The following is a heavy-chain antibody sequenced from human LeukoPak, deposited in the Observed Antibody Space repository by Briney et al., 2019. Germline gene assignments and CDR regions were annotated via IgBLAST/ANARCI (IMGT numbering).Heavy chain of an antibody. D-gene: IGHD2-15*01. V-gene: IGHV4-59*01. CDR2: IYYNGST. Sequence: SETLSLTCTASGVSISYYYWSWIRQSPGKGLEWIGYIYYNGSTNYNPSLKSRVTISVDMSKNQFSLKVTSVTAADTAIYYCARKGGHFDYWGQGTLVTVSS. CDR1: GVSISYYY. CDR3: ARKGGHFDY. J-gene: IGHJ4*02.